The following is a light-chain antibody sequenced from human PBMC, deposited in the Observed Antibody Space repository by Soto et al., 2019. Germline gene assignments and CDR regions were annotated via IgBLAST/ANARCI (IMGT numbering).Light chain of an antibody. J-gene: IGLJ3*02. V-gene: IGLV1-44*01. CDR2: SNN. CDR3: AAWDDSLSGLV. CDR1: SSNIGSNT. Sequence: QAVVTQAPSASGTPGQRVTISCSGSSSNIGSNTANWYQQLPGTAPKLLIYSNNQRPSGVPDRFSGSKSGTSTSLAIRGLQSEDEADYYCAAWDDSLSGLVFGGGTKLTVL.